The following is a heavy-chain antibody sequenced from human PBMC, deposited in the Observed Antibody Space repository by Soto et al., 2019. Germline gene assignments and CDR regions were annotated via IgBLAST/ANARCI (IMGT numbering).Heavy chain of an antibody. CDR2: ISSAGGT. CDR3: ASDTLAGAYDFWH. Sequence: PGVSRRLSCAASGINITHCVLTWSSEAPEKGLECVSVISSAGGTYYADSVKGRLTIPRDNYRNTLYLQMNTLRADDTAVYYCASDTLAGAYDFWHGGQGTQVPVSS. J-gene: IGHJ4*02. CDR1: GINITHCV. V-gene: IGHV3-53*01. D-gene: IGHD3-3*01.